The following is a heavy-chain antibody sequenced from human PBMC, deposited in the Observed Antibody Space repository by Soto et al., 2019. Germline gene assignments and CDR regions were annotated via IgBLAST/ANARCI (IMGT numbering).Heavy chain of an antibody. D-gene: IGHD5-12*01. Sequence: VGSLRLSCAASTFSVSNNDMTWVRQAPGKGLEWVSIIHTDDKTYYAGSVKGRFTVSRDKSKNTLFLQMNSLRPEDTAVYYCARENSGLVDAFDIWGQGTMVTVSS. CDR3: ARENSGLVDAFDI. V-gene: IGHV3-66*01. CDR2: IHTDDKT. J-gene: IGHJ3*02. CDR1: TFSVSNND.